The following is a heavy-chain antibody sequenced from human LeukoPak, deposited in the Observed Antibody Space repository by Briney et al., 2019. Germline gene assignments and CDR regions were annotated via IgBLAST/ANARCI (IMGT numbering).Heavy chain of an antibody. D-gene: IGHD1-26*01. Sequence: GGSLRLSCAASGFTVSSNYMSLVRQAPGKGLEWVSLIYSGGSTYYADSVKGRFTMSRDNSKNTLYLQMNSLSAEDTAVYYCARVMVSWYFDYWGQGTPVTVSS. V-gene: IGHV3-66*01. CDR1: GFTVSSNY. CDR3: ARVMVSWYFDY. CDR2: IYSGGST. J-gene: IGHJ4*02.